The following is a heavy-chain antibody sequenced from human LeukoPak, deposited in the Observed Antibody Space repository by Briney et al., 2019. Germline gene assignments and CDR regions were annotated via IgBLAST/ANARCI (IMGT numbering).Heavy chain of an antibody. D-gene: IGHD1-1*01. CDR3: AKGQELDDGVFDS. CDR1: GFTFSSIA. V-gene: IGHV3-23*01. J-gene: IGHJ4*02. CDR2: IRSNGETT. Sequence: SGGSLRLSCAASGFTFSSIAMTWVRQAPGKGLEWVSTIRSNGETTYNADSVKGRFTISRDNSRKTLYLQLSSLRVEDTAIYYCAKGQELDDGVFDSWGQGTLVTVSS.